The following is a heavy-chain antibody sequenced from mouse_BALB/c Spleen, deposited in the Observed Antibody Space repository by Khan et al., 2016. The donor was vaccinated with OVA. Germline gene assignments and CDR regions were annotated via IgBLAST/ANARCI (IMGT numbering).Heavy chain of an antibody. CDR1: GYSITSDYS. Sequence: EVQGVESGPDLVEPSQSLSLTCTVTGYSITSDYSWHWIRQFHGNKLEWLGYMHFSGRTKYNQSLKSRLTITRDTYQNQFFLQLNSVTTDDSATYYCSIFVYYGIDHWGQGTTLTVSS. D-gene: IGHD1-1*01. J-gene: IGHJ2*01. CDR3: SIFVYYGIDH. CDR2: MHFSGRT. V-gene: IGHV3-1*02.